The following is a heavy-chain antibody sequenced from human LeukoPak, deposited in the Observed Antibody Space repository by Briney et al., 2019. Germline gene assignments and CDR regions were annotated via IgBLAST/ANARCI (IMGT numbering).Heavy chain of an antibody. D-gene: IGHD5-18*01. V-gene: IGHV3-30*18. J-gene: IGHJ5*02. CDR1: GFTFSSYG. Sequence: PGGSLRLSCAASGFTFSSYGMHWVRQAPGKGLEWVAVISYDGSNKYYADSVKGRFTISRDNSKNALYLQMNSLRAEDTAVYYCAKGPRAAMVTGWFDPWGQGTLVTVSS. CDR3: AKGPRAAMVTGWFDP. CDR2: ISYDGSNK.